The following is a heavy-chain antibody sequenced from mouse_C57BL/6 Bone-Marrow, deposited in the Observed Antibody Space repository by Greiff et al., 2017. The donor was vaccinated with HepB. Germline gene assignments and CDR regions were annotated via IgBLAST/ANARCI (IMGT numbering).Heavy chain of an antibody. CDR1: GFTFSDYY. J-gene: IGHJ3*01. CDR3: ARRGYYYG. CDR2: ISNGGGST. V-gene: IGHV5-12*01. D-gene: IGHD1-1*01. Sequence: DVKLVESGGGLVQPGGSLKLSCAASGFTFSDYYMYWVRQTPEKRLEWVAYISNGGGSTYYPDTVKGRFTISRDNAKNTLYLQMSRLKSEDTAMYYCARRGYYYGWGQGTLVTVSA.